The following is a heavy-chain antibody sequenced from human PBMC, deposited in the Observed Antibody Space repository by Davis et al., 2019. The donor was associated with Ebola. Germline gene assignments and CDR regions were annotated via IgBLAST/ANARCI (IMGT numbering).Heavy chain of an antibody. J-gene: IGHJ6*02. CDR1: NGSISTGHYY. D-gene: IGHD5-18*01. CDR3: ARGGLGYGYYYYGIDV. CDR2: IYATGST. Sequence: LRLSCAVANGSISTGHYYWSWIRQSAGRRLEWLGHIYATGSTNYNPSLKSRLTLSVDTSENQFSLKQNSVTATDTAIYYCARGGLGYGYYYYGIDVWGRGTTVTVSS. V-gene: IGHV4-61*09.